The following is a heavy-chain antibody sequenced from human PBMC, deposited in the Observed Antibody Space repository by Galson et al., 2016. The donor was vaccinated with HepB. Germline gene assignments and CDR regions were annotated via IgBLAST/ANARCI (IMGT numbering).Heavy chain of an antibody. CDR3: AREGAGYIIGH. Sequence: ETLSLTCIVSGGSISSYYWSWIRQPPGKGLEWIAYIDYSGSTNYNPYLKSRVTISVDTSKNQFSLKLSSVTAADTAVYYCAREGAGYIIGHWGQGTLVTVSS. CDR2: IDYSGST. CDR1: GGSISSYY. V-gene: IGHV4-59*01. D-gene: IGHD5-24*01. J-gene: IGHJ4*02.